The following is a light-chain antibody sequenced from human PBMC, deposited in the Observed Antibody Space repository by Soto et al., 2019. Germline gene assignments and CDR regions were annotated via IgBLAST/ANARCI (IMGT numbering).Light chain of an antibody. J-gene: IGKJ3*01. Sequence: DIQMTQSPSSLSASVGDRVTITCRASQSISSYLNWYQQKPGKAPKLLIYAASSLQSGVPSRFSGSGSGTDFTLTISSLQPEDFATYYCQQNYRTLSFTFGPGTKVDIK. CDR1: QSISSY. CDR3: QQNYRTLSFT. V-gene: IGKV1-39*01. CDR2: AAS.